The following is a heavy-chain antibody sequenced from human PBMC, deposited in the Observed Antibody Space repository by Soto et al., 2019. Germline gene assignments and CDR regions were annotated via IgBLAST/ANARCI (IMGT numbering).Heavy chain of an antibody. D-gene: IGHD6-19*01. CDR2: ISAYNGNT. Sequence: QVQLVQSGAEVKKPGASVKVSCKASGYTFTSYGISWVRQAPGQGLEWMGWISAYNGNTNYAQKLQGRVTMTTDTSTSTAYMELRSVRSDDTAGYYCARDRGGSGKPNSSGWYGGDYWGQGTLVTVSS. CDR1: GYTFTSYG. CDR3: ARDRGGSGKPNSSGWYGGDY. J-gene: IGHJ4*02. V-gene: IGHV1-18*01.